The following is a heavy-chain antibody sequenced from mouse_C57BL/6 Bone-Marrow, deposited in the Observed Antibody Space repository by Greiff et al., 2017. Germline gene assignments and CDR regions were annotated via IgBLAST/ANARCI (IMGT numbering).Heavy chain of an antibody. J-gene: IGHJ3*01. V-gene: IGHV7-3*01. CDR3: ARSHYCILFAY. Sequence: EVQLVESGGGLVQPGGSLSLSCAASGFTFTDYYMSWVRQPPGKALEWLGFIRNKANGYTTEYSASVKGRFTISRDTSQSILYLQMNALRAEDSATYYCARSHYCILFAYWGQGTLVTVSA. CDR1: GFTFTDYY. CDR2: IRNKANGYTT. D-gene: IGHD2-1*01.